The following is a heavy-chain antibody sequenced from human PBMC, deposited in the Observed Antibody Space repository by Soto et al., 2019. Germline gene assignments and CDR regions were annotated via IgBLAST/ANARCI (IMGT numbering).Heavy chain of an antibody. V-gene: IGHV1-69*13. CDR3: ARLVSDYYDSSGYFYFDY. CDR1: GGTFSSYA. J-gene: IGHJ4*02. D-gene: IGHD3-22*01. CDR2: IIPIFGTA. Sequence: SVKVSCKASGGTFSSYAISWVRQAPGQGLEWMGGIIPIFGTANYAQKFQGRVTITADESTSTAYMELSSLRSEDTAVYYCARLVSDYYDSSGYFYFDYWGQGTLVTVSS.